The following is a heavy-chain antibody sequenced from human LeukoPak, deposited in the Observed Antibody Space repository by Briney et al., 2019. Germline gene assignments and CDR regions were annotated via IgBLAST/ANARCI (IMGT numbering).Heavy chain of an antibody. D-gene: IGHD3-22*01. J-gene: IGHJ5*02. CDR2: INPSGGST. CDR3: ARDFSGDSEFDP. V-gene: IGHV1-46*01. CDR1: GYTFTSYY. Sequence: ASVKVSCKASGYTFTSYYMHWVRQAPGQGLEWMGIINPSGGSTSYAQKFQGRVTMTRDTSTSTAYMELRSLRSDDTAVYYCARDFSGDSEFDPWGQGTLVTVSS.